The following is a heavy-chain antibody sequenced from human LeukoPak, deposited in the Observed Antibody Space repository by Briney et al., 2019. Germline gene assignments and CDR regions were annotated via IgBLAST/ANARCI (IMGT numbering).Heavy chain of an antibody. CDR1: GFTFSSYS. CDR2: ISSSSSYI. D-gene: IGHD5-24*01. Sequence: GGSLRLSCAASGFTFSSYSMNWIRQAPGKGLEWVSSISSSSSYIYYADSVKGRFTITRDNAKNSLYPQMNSLRAEDTAVYYCVRDREDGYYYYGTDVWGHGTTVTVSS. V-gene: IGHV3-21*01. J-gene: IGHJ6*02. CDR3: VRDREDGYYYYGTDV.